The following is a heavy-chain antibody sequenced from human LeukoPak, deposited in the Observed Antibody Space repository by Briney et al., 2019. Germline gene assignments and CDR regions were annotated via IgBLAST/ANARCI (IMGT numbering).Heavy chain of an antibody. Sequence: GGSLRLSCAASGFTFSSYSMNWVCQAPGKGLEWVSSISSSSSYIYYADSVKGRFTISRDNAKNSLYLQMNSLRAEDTAVYYCAREVDTAMVYFDYWGQGTLVTVSS. CDR1: GFTFSSYS. CDR2: ISSSSSYI. V-gene: IGHV3-21*01. CDR3: AREVDTAMVYFDY. J-gene: IGHJ4*02. D-gene: IGHD5-18*01.